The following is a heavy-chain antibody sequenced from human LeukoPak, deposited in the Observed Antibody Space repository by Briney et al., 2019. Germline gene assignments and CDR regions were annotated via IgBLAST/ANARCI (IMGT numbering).Heavy chain of an antibody. Sequence: PSETLSLTCTGSGGSISSSSYYWDWIRQPPGKGLEWIGSIYYTGRTYYNPSLKSRVTIAIDTSKTQFSLKLSSVTAADTAVYYCARRRGYSYNYLWGQGTLVTVSS. J-gene: IGHJ4*02. D-gene: IGHD5-18*01. CDR3: ARRRGYSYNYL. CDR1: GGSISSSSYY. CDR2: IYYTGRT. V-gene: IGHV4-39*01.